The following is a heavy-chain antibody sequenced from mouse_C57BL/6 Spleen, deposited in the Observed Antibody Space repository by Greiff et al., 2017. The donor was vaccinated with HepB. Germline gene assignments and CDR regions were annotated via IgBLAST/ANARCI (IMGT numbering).Heavy chain of an antibody. CDR3: AKEGYDYDYFDY. CDR1: GYSITSGYY. Sequence: DVQLQESGPGLVKPSQSLSLTCSVTGYSITSGYYWNWIRQFPGNKLEWMGYISYDGSNNYNPSLKNRISITRDTSKNQFFLKLNSVTTEDTATYYCAKEGYDYDYFDYWGQGTTLTVSS. CDR2: ISYDGSN. D-gene: IGHD2-4*01. V-gene: IGHV3-6*01. J-gene: IGHJ2*01.